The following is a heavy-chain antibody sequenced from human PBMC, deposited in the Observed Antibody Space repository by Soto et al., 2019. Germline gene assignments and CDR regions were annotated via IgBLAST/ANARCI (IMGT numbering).Heavy chain of an antibody. CDR1: GYTFTSYG. CDR3: TREGEVAGTVFFQH. D-gene: IGHD6-19*01. Sequence: QVQLVQSGAEVKEPGASVKVSCKASGYTFTSYGISWVRQAPGQGLEWMGWTYNGNTNYAQKHQERVTMTTDTSTTTAYMELRSLRSDDTAVYYCTREGEVAGTVFFQHWGQGTLVTVSS. V-gene: IGHV1-18*01. CDR2: TYNGNT. J-gene: IGHJ1*01.